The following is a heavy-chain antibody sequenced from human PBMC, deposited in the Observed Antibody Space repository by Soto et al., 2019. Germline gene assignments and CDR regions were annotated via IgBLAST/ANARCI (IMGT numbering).Heavy chain of an antibody. D-gene: IGHD6-6*01. CDR2: INHSGST. CDR1: GGSFSGYY. J-gene: IGHJ2*01. Sequence: LSLTCAVYGGSFSGYYWSWIRQPPGKGLEWIGEINHSGSTNYNPPLKSRVTISVDTSKNQFSLKLSSVTAADTAVYYCASSSSRSDWYFDLWGRGTLVTVSS. CDR3: ASSSSRSDWYFDL. V-gene: IGHV4-34*01.